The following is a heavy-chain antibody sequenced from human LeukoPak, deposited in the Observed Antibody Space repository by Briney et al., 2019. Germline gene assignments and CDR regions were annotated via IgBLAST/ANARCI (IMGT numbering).Heavy chain of an antibody. CDR2: ILPDGSQK. CDR3: ARSSYSSSSSV. V-gene: IGHV3-7*03. D-gene: IGHD6-6*01. Sequence: GGSLRLSCVASDFTFDSYWMTWVRQAPGKGLEWLANILPDGSQKYYVDSVKGRFTISRDNPKNSLYLQINSLRAEDTAVYYCARSSYSSSSSVWGQGTMVTVSS. CDR1: DFTFDSYW. J-gene: IGHJ3*01.